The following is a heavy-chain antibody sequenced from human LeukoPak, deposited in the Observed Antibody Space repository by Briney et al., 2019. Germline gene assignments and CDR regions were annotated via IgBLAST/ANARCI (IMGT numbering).Heavy chain of an antibody. Sequence: SETLSLTCAVYGGSFSGYYWSWIRQPPGKGLEWIGEINHSGSTNYNPSLKSRVSISVDTSKNQFSLKLSSVTAADTAVYYCARFKYIVVVPAGFDYWGQGTLVTVSS. D-gene: IGHD2-2*01. J-gene: IGHJ4*02. CDR2: INHSGST. CDR1: GGSFSGYY. V-gene: IGHV4-34*01. CDR3: ARFKYIVVVPAGFDY.